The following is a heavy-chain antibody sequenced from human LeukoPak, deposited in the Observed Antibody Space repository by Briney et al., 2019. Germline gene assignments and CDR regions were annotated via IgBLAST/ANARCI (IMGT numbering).Heavy chain of an antibody. D-gene: IGHD2-2*02. Sequence: GASVKVSCKASGYTFTGYYRHWVRQAPGQGLEWMGWINPNSGGTNYAQKFQGRVTMTRDTSISTAYMELSRLRSDDTAVYYCARPDIVVVPAAIVGDAFDIWGQGTMVTVSS. J-gene: IGHJ3*02. CDR2: INPNSGGT. CDR3: ARPDIVVVPAAIVGDAFDI. CDR1: GYTFTGYY. V-gene: IGHV1-2*02.